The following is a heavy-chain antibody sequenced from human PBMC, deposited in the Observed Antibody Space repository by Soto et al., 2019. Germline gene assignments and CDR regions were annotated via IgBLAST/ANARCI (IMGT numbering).Heavy chain of an antibody. CDR1: RFTFSNYA. J-gene: IGHJ3*02. D-gene: IGHD7-27*01. CDR2: IGGTGGSP. CDR3: AKDAVRSNKRHDGFGI. V-gene: IGHV3-23*01. Sequence: LRLSCAASRFTFSNYAMYWVRQAPGKGLEWASHIGGTGGSPQYTDSVKGRFTISRDNSKNTLYLQMNSLRVEDTAVYYCAKDAVRSNKRHDGFGIWGQGPMVTVS.